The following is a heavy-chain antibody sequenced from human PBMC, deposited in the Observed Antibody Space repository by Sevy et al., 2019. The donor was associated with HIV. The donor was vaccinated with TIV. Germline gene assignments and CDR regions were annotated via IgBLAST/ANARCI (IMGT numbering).Heavy chain of an antibody. D-gene: IGHD3-10*01. CDR2: IYTSGST. CDR3: ARGGSGSFDY. Sequence: TLSLTCTVSGGSISSGSYYWSWIRQPAGKGLEWIGRIYTSGSTNYNPSLKSRVTISVDTSKNQFSLKLSSVTAADTAVYYCARGGSGSFDYWGQGTLVTVSS. J-gene: IGHJ4*02. V-gene: IGHV4-61*02. CDR1: GGSISSGSYY.